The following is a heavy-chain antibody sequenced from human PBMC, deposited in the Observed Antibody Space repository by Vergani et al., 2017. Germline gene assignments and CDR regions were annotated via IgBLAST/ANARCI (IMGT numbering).Heavy chain of an antibody. CDR3: DWGITMIVVVTSEGSWFDP. CDR1: GGSISSGDYY. V-gene: IGHV4-30-4*01. D-gene: IGHD3-22*01. J-gene: IGHJ5*02. CDR2: IYYSGST. Sequence: QVQLQESGPGLVKPSQTLSLTCTVSGGSISSGDYYWSWIRQPPGKGLEWIGYIYYSGSTYYNPSLKSRVTISVDTSKNQFSLKLSSVTAADTAVYYCDWGITMIVVVTSEGSWFDPWGQGTLVTVSS.